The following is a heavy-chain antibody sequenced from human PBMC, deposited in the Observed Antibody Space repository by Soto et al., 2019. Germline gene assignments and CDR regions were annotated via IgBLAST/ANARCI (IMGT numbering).Heavy chain of an antibody. Sequence: LRLSCSASGFTFSTYAMHWVRQAPGKGLEYVSAITSDGGSTYYADSVKGRFIISRDKSKNTLSLQMNNLRAEDTAVYYCVCLGIAAAGIDHWGQGTLVTVSS. V-gene: IGHV3-64D*06. J-gene: IGHJ4*02. D-gene: IGHD6-25*01. CDR3: VCLGIAAAGIDH. CDR2: ITSDGGST. CDR1: GFTFSTYA.